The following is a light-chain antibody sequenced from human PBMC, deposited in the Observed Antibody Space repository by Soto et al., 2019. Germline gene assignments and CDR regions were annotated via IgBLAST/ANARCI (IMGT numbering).Light chain of an antibody. CDR2: AAS. CDR3: QRYGDSPPNT. CDR1: QNVNSRF. Sequence: EIVLTQSPGTLSLSPGESATLSCRASQNVNSRFLAWYQHKPGQAPRLLIYAASTRATGIPDRFSGSASGTDFFTLTISRLEPEDFAVYYCQRYGDSPPNTFGQGTKLEIK. J-gene: IGKJ2*01. V-gene: IGKV3-20*01.